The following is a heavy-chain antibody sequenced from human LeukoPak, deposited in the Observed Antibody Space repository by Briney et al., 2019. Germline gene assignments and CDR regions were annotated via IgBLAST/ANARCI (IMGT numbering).Heavy chain of an antibody. V-gene: IGHV4-31*03. D-gene: IGHD6-19*01. CDR2: IYYSGST. Sequence: SQTLSLTCTVSGGSISSGGYYWSWIRQHPGKGLEWIGYIYYSGSTYYNPSLKSRVTISVDTSKNQFSLKLSSVTAADTAVYYCARVPGSRTRAVTNHQPYNWFDPWGQGTLVTVSS. J-gene: IGHJ5*02. CDR1: GGSISSGGYY. CDR3: ARVPGSRTRAVTNHQPYNWFDP.